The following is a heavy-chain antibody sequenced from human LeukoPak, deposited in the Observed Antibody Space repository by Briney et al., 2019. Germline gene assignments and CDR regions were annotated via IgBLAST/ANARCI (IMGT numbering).Heavy chain of an antibody. J-gene: IGHJ6*03. D-gene: IGHD3-3*01. CDR3: AKALTDELMSRSHYDFWSGYHPSGTVYYYMDV. CDR2: ISSSGSNT. Sequence: GGSLRLSCAASGFRFSSYAMSWARQAPGKGLEWVSAISSSGSNTNYANSVKGRFIISRDNSKNTLYLQMNSLRAEGTAIYYCAKALTDELMSRSHYDFWSGYHPSGTVYYYMDVWGKGTTVTVSS. V-gene: IGHV3-23*01. CDR1: GFRFSSYA.